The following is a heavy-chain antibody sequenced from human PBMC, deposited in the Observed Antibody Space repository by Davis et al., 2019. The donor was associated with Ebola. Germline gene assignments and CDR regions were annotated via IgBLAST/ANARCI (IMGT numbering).Heavy chain of an antibody. CDR2: TYYRSKWYT. CDR1: GDSVSSRSAA. J-gene: IGHJ5*01. V-gene: IGHV6-1*01. Sequence: SQTLLLTCAISGDSVSSRSAAWNWIRQSPSRGLEWLGKTYYRSKWYTDYALSVRSRIVINPDTSKNQFSLQLNSVTPDDTAVYYCARDLNWFDSWGQGTQVTVSS. CDR3: ARDLNWFDS.